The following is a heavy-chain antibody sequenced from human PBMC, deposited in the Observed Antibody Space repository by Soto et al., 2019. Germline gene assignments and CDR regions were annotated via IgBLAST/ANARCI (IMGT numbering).Heavy chain of an antibody. D-gene: IGHD6-19*01. Sequence: GGSLRLSCAASGFTFNNYAMSWVRRAPGKGLEWVSVISGGGGTTYYADSVKGRFTISRDNSKNTLYLQMNSLRAEDTAVYYCAKKVGAVAGPHFDYWGQGTLVTVSS. CDR2: ISGGGGTT. J-gene: IGHJ4*02. CDR3: AKKVGAVAGPHFDY. V-gene: IGHV3-23*01. CDR1: GFTFNNYA.